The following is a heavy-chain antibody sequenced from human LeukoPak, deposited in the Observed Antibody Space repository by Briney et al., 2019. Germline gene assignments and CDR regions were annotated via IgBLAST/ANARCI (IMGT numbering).Heavy chain of an antibody. J-gene: IGHJ4*02. Sequence: GESLKISCKGSGYSFTSYWIGWVRQMPGKGLEWMGIIYPGDSDTRYSPSFQGQVTISADKSISTAYLQWSSLKASDTAMYYCARHTLYGSGSYYVYYFDYWGQGTLVTVSS. CDR2: IYPGDSDT. CDR3: ARHTLYGSGSYYVYYFDY. V-gene: IGHV5-51*01. D-gene: IGHD3-10*01. CDR1: GYSFTSYW.